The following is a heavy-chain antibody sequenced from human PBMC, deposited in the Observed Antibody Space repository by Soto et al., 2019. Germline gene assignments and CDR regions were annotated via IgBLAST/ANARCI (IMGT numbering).Heavy chain of an antibody. V-gene: IGHV3-30-3*01. CDR1: GFTFSSYA. CDR3: ARDKSQQKGEGLGY. CDR2: ISYDGSNK. D-gene: IGHD3-16*01. Sequence: QVQLVESGGGVVQPGRSLRLSCAASGFTFSSYAMHWVRQAPGKGLEWVAVISYDGSNKYYADSVKGRFTISRDNSKNTLYLQMNSLRAEDTAVYYCARDKSQQKGEGLGYWGQGTLVTVSS. J-gene: IGHJ4*02.